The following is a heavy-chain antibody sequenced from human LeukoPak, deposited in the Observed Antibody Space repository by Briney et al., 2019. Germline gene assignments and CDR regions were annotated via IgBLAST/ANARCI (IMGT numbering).Heavy chain of an antibody. V-gene: IGHV4-38-2*02. CDR1: GGSISSYY. J-gene: IGHJ3*02. D-gene: IGHD3-10*01. CDR2: IYHSGST. Sequence: SETLSLTCTVSGGSISSYYWGWIRQPPGKGLEWIGSIYHSGSTYYNPSLKSRVTISVDTSKNQFSLKLSSVTAADTAVYYCAREMLSGFAFDIWGQGTMVTVSS. CDR3: AREMLSGFAFDI.